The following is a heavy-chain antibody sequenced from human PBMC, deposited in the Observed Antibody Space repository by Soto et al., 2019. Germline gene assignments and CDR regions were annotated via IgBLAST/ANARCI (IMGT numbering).Heavy chain of an antibody. V-gene: IGHV3-23*01. CDR2: ISGSGDIT. CDR3: AKRAWSGYYYYYYYGMDV. CDR1: GFTFSSDA. Sequence: LRLSCAATGFTFSSDAVNWVRQTPGKGLEWVSGISGSGDITYYADSVKGRFTISRDNSKNTLFLQLNSLRAEDTAIYYCAKRAWSGYYYYYYYGMDVWGQGTTVTVSS. D-gene: IGHD3-3*01. J-gene: IGHJ6*02.